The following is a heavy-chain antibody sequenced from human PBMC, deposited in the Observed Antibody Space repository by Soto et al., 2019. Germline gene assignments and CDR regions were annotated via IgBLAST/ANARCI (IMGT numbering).Heavy chain of an antibody. D-gene: IGHD4-17*01. J-gene: IGHJ6*02. CDR1: GYTFTSYG. CDR2: ISAYNGNT. CDR3: ARDASLPYGDYAPYYFYGMDV. Sequence: QVQLVQSGAEVKKPGASVKVSCKASGYTFTSYGISWVRQAPGQGLEWMGWISAYNGNTNYAQNLQGRVTTTTDTSTSTAYMELRSPRSHDTAVYYCARDASLPYGDYAPYYFYGMDVRGQGTTVTVSS. V-gene: IGHV1-18*01.